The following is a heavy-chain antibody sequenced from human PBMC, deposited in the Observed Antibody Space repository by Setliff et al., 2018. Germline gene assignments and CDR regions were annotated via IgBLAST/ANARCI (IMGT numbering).Heavy chain of an antibody. Sequence: PSETLSLTCTVYGASFSDYYWGWIRQPPGKGLEWIAEINHSGSTNYNPSLKSRVTLSVDTTKNQFSLKLTSMTAADTAVYFCARHLLVQGTYHFDYWGQGSPVTVSS. V-gene: IGHV4-34*01. CDR1: GASFSDYY. D-gene: IGHD3-10*01. J-gene: IGHJ4*02. CDR2: INHSGST. CDR3: ARHLLVQGTYHFDY.